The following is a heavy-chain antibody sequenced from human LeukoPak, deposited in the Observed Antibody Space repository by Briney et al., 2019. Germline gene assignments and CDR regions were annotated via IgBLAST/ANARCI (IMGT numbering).Heavy chain of an antibody. CDR2: IYYSGST. CDR1: GNSINSSTYY. D-gene: IGHD3-10*01. J-gene: IGHJ6*03. CDR3: ARIEESYGSGRRENYYYYYMDV. V-gene: IGHV4-61*01. Sequence: SETLSLTCTVSGNSINSSTYYWSWIRQPPGKGLEWIGYIYYSGSTNYNPSLKSRLTISVDTSKNQFSLKLSSVTAADTAVYYCARIEESYGSGRRENYYYYYMDVWGKGTTVTISS.